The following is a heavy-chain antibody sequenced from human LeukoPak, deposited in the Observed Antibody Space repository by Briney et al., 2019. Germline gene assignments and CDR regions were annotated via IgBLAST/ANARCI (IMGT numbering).Heavy chain of an antibody. J-gene: IGHJ4*02. Sequence: SVKVSCKASGGTFSSYAISWVRQAPGQGPEWMGGIIPIFGTANYAQKFQGRVTITTDESTSTAYTELSSLRSEDTAVYYCARDRRFSGSYYYYFDYWGQGTLVTVSS. CDR3: ARDRRFSGSYYYYFDY. V-gene: IGHV1-69*05. D-gene: IGHD1-26*01. CDR2: IIPIFGTA. CDR1: GGTFSSYA.